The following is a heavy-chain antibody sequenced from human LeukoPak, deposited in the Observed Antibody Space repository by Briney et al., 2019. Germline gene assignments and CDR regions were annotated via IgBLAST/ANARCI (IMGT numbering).Heavy chain of an antibody. V-gene: IGHV3-74*01. D-gene: IGHD6-6*01. J-gene: IGHJ5*02. CDR1: GFTFSSYW. Sequence: GGSLRLSCAASGFTFSSYWMHWVRQAPGKGLVWVSRISSDGSSTSYADSVKGRFTISRDNAKNTLYLQMNSLRAEDTAVYYCARGVVLAPWGQGTLVTVSS. CDR2: ISSDGSST. CDR3: ARGVVLAP.